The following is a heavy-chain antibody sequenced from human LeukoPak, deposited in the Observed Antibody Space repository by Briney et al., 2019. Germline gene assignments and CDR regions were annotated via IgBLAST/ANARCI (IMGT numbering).Heavy chain of an antibody. J-gene: IGHJ6*03. V-gene: IGHV4-59*08. CDR3: ARHIGGGIEDMDV. D-gene: IGHD3-16*02. Sequence: SETLSLTCIVSGGSIGTYYWSWFRQSPGKGLDWIGYIYVTGSTRYNPYLQSRVTISVDTSRNQFFLKMSSVTAADTAVYYCARHIGGGIEDMDVWGTGTKVTVSS. CDR2: IYVTGST. CDR1: GGSIGTYY.